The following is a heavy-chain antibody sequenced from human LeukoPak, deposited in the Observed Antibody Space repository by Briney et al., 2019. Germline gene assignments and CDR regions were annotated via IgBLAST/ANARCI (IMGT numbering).Heavy chain of an antibody. CDR2: ISAYNGNT. CDR3: ARDDIVVVPAARRGYYYYYGMDV. CDR1: GYTFTSYG. V-gene: IGHV1-18*01. Sequence: ASVKVSCKASGYTFTSYGISWVRQAPGQGLEWMGWISAYNGNTNYAQKLQGRVTMTTDTSTSTAYMELRSLRSDDTAVYYCARDDIVVVPAARRGYYYYYGMDVWGQGTTVTVSS. D-gene: IGHD2-2*01. J-gene: IGHJ6*02.